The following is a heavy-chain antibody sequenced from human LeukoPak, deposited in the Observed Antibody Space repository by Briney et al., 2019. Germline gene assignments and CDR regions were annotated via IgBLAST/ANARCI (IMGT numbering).Heavy chain of an antibody. V-gene: IGHV3-74*03. CDR3: AGSYGMDV. J-gene: IGHJ6*02. CDR2: TNTDGSST. CDR1: GFTFSSYW. Sequence: GGSLRLSCAASGFTFSSYWMHWVRQAPGKGLVWVSGTNTDGSSTMYADSVKGRFTIARDNAKNTLYLQMNSLRAEDTAVYYCAGSYGMDVWGQGTTVTVSS.